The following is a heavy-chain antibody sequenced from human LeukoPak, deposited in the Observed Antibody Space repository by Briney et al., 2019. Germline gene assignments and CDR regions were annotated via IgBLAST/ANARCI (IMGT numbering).Heavy chain of an antibody. J-gene: IGHJ4*02. CDR1: GGSISSGGYS. Sequence: SETLSLTCAVSGGSISSGGYSWSWIRQPPGKGLEWIGYIYYSGSTYYNPSLKSRVTISVDTSKNQFSLKLSSVTAADTAVYYCARSRLNYYFDYWGQGTLVTVSS. CDR3: ARSRLNYYFDY. CDR2: IYYSGST. V-gene: IGHV4-30-4*07.